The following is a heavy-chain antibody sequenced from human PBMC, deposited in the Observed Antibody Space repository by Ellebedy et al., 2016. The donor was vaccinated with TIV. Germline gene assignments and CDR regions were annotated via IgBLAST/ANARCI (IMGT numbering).Heavy chain of an antibody. CDR3: ARNADIMAPFDH. J-gene: IGHJ4*02. Sequence: PGGSLRLSCAASGFTFSSYWMHRVRQAPGMGLVWVSRIYSDGSITSYVDSVEGRFTISRDNAKNTLYLQMNSRTAEDTAVYYCARNADIMAPFDHWGQGALVAVSS. D-gene: IGHD2-15*01. CDR2: IYSDGSIT. V-gene: IGHV3-74*01. CDR1: GFTFSSYW.